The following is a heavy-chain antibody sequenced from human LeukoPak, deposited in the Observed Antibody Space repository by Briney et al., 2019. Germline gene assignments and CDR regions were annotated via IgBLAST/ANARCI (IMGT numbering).Heavy chain of an antibody. CDR2: IKEDGSEE. V-gene: IGHV3-7*05. Sequence: PGGSLRLSCAASGFTFSSYWMSWVRQAPGKGLEWGANIKEDGSEEYYVDSVKGRFTVFRDNAKKSLYLQMNSLRDEDTAVYYCATPMRFDYWGQGTLVTVSS. CDR3: ATPMRFDY. J-gene: IGHJ4*02. CDR1: GFTFSSYW.